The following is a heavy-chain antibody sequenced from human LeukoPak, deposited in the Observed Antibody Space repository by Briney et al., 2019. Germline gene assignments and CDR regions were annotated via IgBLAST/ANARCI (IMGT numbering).Heavy chain of an antibody. J-gene: IGHJ4*02. CDR2: IYPGDSDT. CDR1: GYSFTSYW. CDR3: ASLAYDSSGYRPYYFDY. Sequence: GESLKISCKGSGYSFTSYWIGWVRQMPGKGQEWMGIIYPGDSDTRYSPSFQGQVTISADKSISTAYLQWSSLKASDTAMYYCASLAYDSSGYRPYYFDYWGQGTLVTVSS. D-gene: IGHD3-22*01. V-gene: IGHV5-51*03.